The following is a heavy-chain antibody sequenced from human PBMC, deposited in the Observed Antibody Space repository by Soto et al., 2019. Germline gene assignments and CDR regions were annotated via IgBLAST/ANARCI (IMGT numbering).Heavy chain of an antibody. V-gene: IGHV3-23*01. CDR3: AKPIYSTDAFDI. D-gene: IGHD4-4*01. CDR2: ISGSGSST. Sequence: GGSLRLSCAASGFTFSSYAMNRVRQAPGKGLEWVSAISGSGSSTYYANSVKGRFTISRDNTKNTLYLQMNSLRAEDTAVYYCAKPIYSTDAFDIWGQGTMVTVSS. CDR1: GFTFSSYA. J-gene: IGHJ3*02.